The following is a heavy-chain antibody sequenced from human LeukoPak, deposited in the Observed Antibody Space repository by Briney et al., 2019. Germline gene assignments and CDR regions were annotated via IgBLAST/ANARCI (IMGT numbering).Heavy chain of an antibody. D-gene: IGHD4-11*01. V-gene: IGHV3-33*06. CDR1: GFTFTSYG. Sequence: GESLKISCAASGFTFTSYGVHWVRQAPGKGLEWVAVIWSDGTNKYYADSVKGRFAISRDDSKNMVYLQMNSLRVEDTAVYYCAKDIERGFDYTNSLDYWGQGTLVTVSS. CDR3: AKDIERGFDYTNSLDY. J-gene: IGHJ4*02. CDR2: IWSDGTNK.